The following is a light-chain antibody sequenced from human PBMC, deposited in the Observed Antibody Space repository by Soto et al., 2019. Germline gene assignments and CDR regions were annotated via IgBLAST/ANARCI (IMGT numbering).Light chain of an antibody. CDR2: DAS. Sequence: DIQMTQSPSTLSGSVGDRVTITCRASQTISSWLAWYQQKPGKAPKLLIYDASNLAAGVPSGFSGSGSGTHFTFTISSLQPDDFATYYCQQYNSYSKTFGQGTKVDIK. CDR1: QTISSW. J-gene: IGKJ1*01. CDR3: QQYNSYSKT. V-gene: IGKV1-5*01.